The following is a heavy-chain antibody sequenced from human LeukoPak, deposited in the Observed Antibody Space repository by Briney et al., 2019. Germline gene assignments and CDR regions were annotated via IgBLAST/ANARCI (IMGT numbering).Heavy chain of an antibody. V-gene: IGHV5-51*01. J-gene: IGHJ6*02. CDR3: ATTYCSTISCFGLYYYYGVDV. CDR2: IYPADSDT. D-gene: IGHD2-2*01. Sequence: GEPLKISCKGSGYSFTNYWIGWVRQMPVKGLEWMGIIYPADSDTRYSPSFQGQVTISVDKSISTAYLQWSSLKASDTAMYYCATTYCSTISCFGLYYYYGVDVWGQGTTVTVSS. CDR1: GYSFTNYW.